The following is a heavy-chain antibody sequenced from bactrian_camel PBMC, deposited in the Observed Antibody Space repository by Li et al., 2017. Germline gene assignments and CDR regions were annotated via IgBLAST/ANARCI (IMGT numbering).Heavy chain of an antibody. CDR2: IDNAGSAT. CDR1: GFAGSNFY. V-gene: IGHV3S1*01. CDR3: ATDMDPDHLAGSPCSDEYPYSY. D-gene: IGHD1*01. J-gene: IGHJ4*01. Sequence: VQLVESGGGSVQAGESLRLSCVASGFAGSNFYMAWFRQAPGKEREGVAAIDNAGSATYTYAVQGRFTISKDSAKNTLYLQMNNLKVEDTAMYFCATDMDPDHLAGSPCSDEYPYSYYGQGTQVTVS.